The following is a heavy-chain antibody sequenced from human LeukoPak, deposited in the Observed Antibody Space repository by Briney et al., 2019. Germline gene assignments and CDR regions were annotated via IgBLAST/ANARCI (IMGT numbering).Heavy chain of an antibody. CDR1: GGSISSYY. CDR2: IYYSGST. D-gene: IGHD5-18*01. V-gene: IGHV4-59*08. CDR3: ARHVGYSYGYPDY. J-gene: IGHJ4*02. Sequence: PSETLSLTCTVSGGSISSYYWSWIRQPPGKGLEWIGYIYYSGSTNYNPSLKSRVTISVHTSKNQFSLKLSSVTAADTAVYYCARHVGYSYGYPDYWGQGTLVTVSS.